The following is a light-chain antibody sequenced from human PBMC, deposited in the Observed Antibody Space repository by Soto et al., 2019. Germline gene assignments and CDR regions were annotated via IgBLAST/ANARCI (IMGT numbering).Light chain of an antibody. Sequence: EIVLTQSPGTLSLSPGERATLSCRASQSVSSSYLAWYQQKPGQAPRLLIYGASSRATGIPDRFSGSGSGTDFTLNISRLEPEDFEVYYCQQYGSSPRVTFGPGTKVDIK. CDR2: GAS. CDR1: QSVSSSY. J-gene: IGKJ3*01. CDR3: QQYGSSPRVT. V-gene: IGKV3-20*01.